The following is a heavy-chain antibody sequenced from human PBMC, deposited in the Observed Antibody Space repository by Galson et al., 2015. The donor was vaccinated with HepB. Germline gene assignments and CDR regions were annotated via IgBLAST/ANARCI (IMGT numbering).Heavy chain of an antibody. CDR2: INAGNGNT. Sequence: SVKVSCKASGSTFTSYAMHWVRQAPGQRLEWMGWINAGNGNTKYSQKFQGRVTITRDTSASTAYMELSSLRSEDTAVYYCARGAPPFMITFGGVIGGPGWFDPWGQGTLVTVSS. V-gene: IGHV1-3*01. CDR1: GSTFTSYA. CDR3: ARGAPPFMITFGGVIGGPGWFDP. D-gene: IGHD3-16*02. J-gene: IGHJ5*02.